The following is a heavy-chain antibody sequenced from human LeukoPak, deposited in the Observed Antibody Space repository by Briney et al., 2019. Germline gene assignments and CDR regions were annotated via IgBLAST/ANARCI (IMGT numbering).Heavy chain of an antibody. D-gene: IGHD6-13*01. J-gene: IGHJ4*02. CDR1: GYTFTSYG. Sequence: ASVKVSCKAPGYTFTSYGISWVRQAPGQGLEWMGWISAYNGNTNYARKLQGRVTMTTDTSTSTAYMELRSLRSDDTAVYYCARVLHSSSWYGYWGQGTLVTVSS. CDR2: ISAYNGNT. CDR3: ARVLHSSSWYGY. V-gene: IGHV1-18*01.